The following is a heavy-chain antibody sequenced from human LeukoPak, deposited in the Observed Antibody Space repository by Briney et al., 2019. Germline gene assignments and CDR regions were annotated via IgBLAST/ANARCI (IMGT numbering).Heavy chain of an antibody. CDR3: ARDTGFPFFDF. Sequence: PSETLSLTCTVSAGSISSNSYYWGWIRQPPGKGLQWIGSIYYSGSTYYNPSLKSRVTISVDTSKNQFSLKLNSVTAADTAVYYCARDTGFPFFDFWGQGTLVTVSS. V-gene: IGHV4-39*02. J-gene: IGHJ4*02. CDR1: AGSISSNSYY. CDR2: IYYSGST.